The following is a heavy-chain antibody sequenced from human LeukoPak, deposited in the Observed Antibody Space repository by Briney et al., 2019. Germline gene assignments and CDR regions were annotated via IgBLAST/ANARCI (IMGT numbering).Heavy chain of an antibody. D-gene: IGHD4-17*01. J-gene: IGHJ6*02. V-gene: IGHV1-2*02. CDR3: ARLDDYGDWYYYYGMDV. Sequence: ASVKVSCKASGYTFTGYYMHWVRQAPGQGLEWMGWINPNSGGTNYAQKFQGRVTMTRDTSISTAYMELSRLRSDDTAVYYCARLDDYGDWYYYYGMDVWAKGPRSPSP. CDR2: INPNSGGT. CDR1: GYTFTGYY.